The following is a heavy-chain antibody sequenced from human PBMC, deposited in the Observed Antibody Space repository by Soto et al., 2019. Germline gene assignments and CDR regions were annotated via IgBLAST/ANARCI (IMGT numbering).Heavy chain of an antibody. V-gene: IGHV3-23*01. CDR2: ISGSGGST. CDR1: GFTFSSYA. Sequence: VQLLESGGGLVQPGGSLRLSCASSGFTFSSYAMSWVRQAPGKGLEWVSAISGSGGSTYYADSVKGRFTISRDNSKNTLYLQMNSLRAEDTAVYYCATQRGVLLWFGITYGMDVWGQGTTVTVSS. CDR3: ATQRGVLLWFGITYGMDV. D-gene: IGHD3-10*01. J-gene: IGHJ6*02.